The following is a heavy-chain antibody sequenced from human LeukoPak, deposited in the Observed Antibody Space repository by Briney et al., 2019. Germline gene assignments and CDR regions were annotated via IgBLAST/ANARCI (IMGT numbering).Heavy chain of an antibody. Sequence: PSETLSLTCTVSGGPISRYYWSWIRQPPGKGLEWIGYIYYSGSTDYNPSLKSRVTISVDTSKNQISLKLSSVTAADTAVYYCARPGVGSGRYGAFDIWGQGTMVTVSS. D-gene: IGHD5-18*01. CDR1: GGPISRYY. CDR3: ARPGVGSGRYGAFDI. CDR2: IYYSGST. J-gene: IGHJ3*02. V-gene: IGHV4-59*08.